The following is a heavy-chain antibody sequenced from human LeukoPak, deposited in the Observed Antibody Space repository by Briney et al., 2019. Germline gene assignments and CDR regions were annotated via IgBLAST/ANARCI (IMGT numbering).Heavy chain of an antibody. CDR2: IYHSGST. Sequence: SETLSLTCTVSGGSISSHYWNWIRQPPGKGLEWIGYIYHSGSTYYNPSLKSRVTMSVDRSKNHFSLRLHSVTAADTAVYSCPRAPSGGTVIDYWGQGTLVTVSS. D-gene: IGHD4-17*01. CDR3: PRAPSGGTVIDY. J-gene: IGHJ4*02. CDR1: GGSISSHY. V-gene: IGHV4-59*04.